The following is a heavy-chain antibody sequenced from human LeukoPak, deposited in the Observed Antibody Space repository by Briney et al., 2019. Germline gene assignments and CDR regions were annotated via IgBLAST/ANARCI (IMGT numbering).Heavy chain of an antibody. CDR2: ISYDGGNK. CDR3: ARGRWYSSSWYGDY. J-gene: IGHJ4*02. D-gene: IGHD6-13*01. Sequence: PGGSLRLSCAASGFTFNTYAMHWVRQAPGKGLEWVAIISYDGGNKYYADSVKGRFTISRDNSRNTLYLQVNSLTAEDTAVYYCARGRWYSSSWYGDYWGQGTLVSVSS. CDR1: GFTFNTYA. V-gene: IGHV3-30-3*01.